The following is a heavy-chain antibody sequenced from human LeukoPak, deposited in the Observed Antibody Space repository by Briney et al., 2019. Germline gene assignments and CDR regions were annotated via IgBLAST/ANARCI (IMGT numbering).Heavy chain of an antibody. D-gene: IGHD6-6*01. J-gene: IGHJ4*02. CDR2: IIPIFGTA. CDR3: ARLRIAALAGTYFDY. CDR1: GGTFSSYA. V-gene: IGHV1-69*05. Sequence: GASVKVSCKASGGTFSSYAISWVRQAPGQGLEWMGGIIPIFGTANYAQKFQGRVTITTDESTSTAYMELSSLRSEDTAVYYCARLRIAALAGTYFDYWGQGTLVTVSS.